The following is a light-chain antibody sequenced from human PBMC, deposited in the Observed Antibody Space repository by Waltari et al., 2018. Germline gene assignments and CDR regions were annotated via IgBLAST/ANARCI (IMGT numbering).Light chain of an antibody. CDR1: QSSGRW. Sequence: DLQMTQSPSTLSASAGARVPNPRRASQSSGRWLVWYQQKPGKAPKLLIYKASSLESGVPSGFSGSGSGTEFTLTSSSLRPDDVATYYCQQYNSFPYTFGQGTKLEIK. CDR2: KAS. CDR3: QQYNSFPYT. J-gene: IGKJ2*01. V-gene: IGKV1-5*03.